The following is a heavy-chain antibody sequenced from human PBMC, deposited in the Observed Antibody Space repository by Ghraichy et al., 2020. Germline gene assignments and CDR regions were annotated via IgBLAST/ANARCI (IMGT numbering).Heavy chain of an antibody. V-gene: IGHV3-23*01. CDR1: GFTLSDTA. Sequence: GGSLRLSCGASGFTLSDTAMSWVRQAPGKGLEWVSGISGVGTHIHYADSVKGRFTISKDNSKNTLFLQLSSLRAEDTAVYYFAKGASYSDTDNYFFRFHSWGQGTPVTVFS. J-gene: IGHJ4*02. D-gene: IGHD3-22*01. CDR3: AKGASYSDTDNYFFRFHS. CDR2: ISGVGTHI.